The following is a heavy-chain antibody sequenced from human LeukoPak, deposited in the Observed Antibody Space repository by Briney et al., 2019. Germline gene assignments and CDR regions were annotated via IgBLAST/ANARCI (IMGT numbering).Heavy chain of an antibody. CDR2: MNPNSGNT. D-gene: IGHD5-12*01. Sequence: GASVKVSCKASGYTYTSYDINWVRQATGQGLEWMGWMNPNSGNTGYAQKFQGRVTMTSDTSISTAYMELSSLRSDDTAVYYCAKKVRGPSHPLDFWGQGTLVTVSS. V-gene: IGHV1-8*01. J-gene: IGHJ4*02. CDR3: AKKVRGPSHPLDF. CDR1: GYTYTSYD.